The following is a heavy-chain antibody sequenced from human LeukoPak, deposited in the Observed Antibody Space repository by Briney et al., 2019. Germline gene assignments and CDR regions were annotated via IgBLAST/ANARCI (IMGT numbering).Heavy chain of an antibody. J-gene: IGHJ6*02. CDR1: GGSISSGGYY. D-gene: IGHD3-3*01. Sequence: SETLSLTCTVSGGSISSGGYYWSWIRQHPGKGLEWIGYIYYSGSTYYTPSLKSRVTISVDTSKNQFSLKLSSVTAADTAVYYCAGFWSGYNYYYGMDVWGQGTTVTVSS. CDR2: IYYSGST. CDR3: AGFWSGYNYYYGMDV. V-gene: IGHV4-31*03.